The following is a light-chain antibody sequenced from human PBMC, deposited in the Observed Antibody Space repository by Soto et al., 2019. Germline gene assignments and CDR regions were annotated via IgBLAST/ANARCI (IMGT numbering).Light chain of an antibody. CDR2: GAS. V-gene: IGKV3-20*01. CDR1: QSVSSSY. Sequence: EIGLTQSPGTLSFSPGEKATLSCRASQSVSSSYLAWYQQKPGQAPRLLIYGASSRATGIPDRFSGSGSGTDFTLTISRLEPEDFAVYYCQQYGSSPTPFGQGTRLEIK. J-gene: IGKJ5*01. CDR3: QQYGSSPTP.